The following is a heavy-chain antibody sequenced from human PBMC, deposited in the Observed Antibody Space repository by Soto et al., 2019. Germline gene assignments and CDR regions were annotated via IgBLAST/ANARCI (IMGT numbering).Heavy chain of an antibody. D-gene: IGHD3-3*01. CDR3: ARGEDYDFWSGYWNNWFDP. Sequence: ASVKVSCKASGYTLTSYGISWVRQAPGQGLEWMGWISAYNGNTNYAQKLQGRVTMTTDTSTSTAYMELRSLRSDDTAVYYCARGEDYDFWSGYWNNWFDPWGQGTLVTVSS. CDR1: GYTLTSYG. V-gene: IGHV1-18*01. J-gene: IGHJ5*02. CDR2: ISAYNGNT.